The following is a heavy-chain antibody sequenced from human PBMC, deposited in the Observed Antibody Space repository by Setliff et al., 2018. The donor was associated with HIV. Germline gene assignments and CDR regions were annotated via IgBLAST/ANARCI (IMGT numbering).Heavy chain of an antibody. CDR2: VHHTGYL. D-gene: IGHD3-10*01. J-gene: IGHJ4*02. CDR3: TRRRGPMVRGVDPTPSYYFDY. Sequence: SETLSLTCAVHGGPLTDHYWNWIRQSPGKGLEWIAEVHHTGYLNYNPSLKSRVTISVDTSKNQFSLRLSSVTAGDTAVYYCTRRRGPMVRGVDPTPSYYFDYWGQGTLVTVSS. V-gene: IGHV4-34*01. CDR1: GGPLTDHY.